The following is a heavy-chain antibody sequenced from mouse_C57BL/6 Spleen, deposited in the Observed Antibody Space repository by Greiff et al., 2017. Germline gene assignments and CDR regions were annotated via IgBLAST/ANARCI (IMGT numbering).Heavy chain of an antibody. CDR1: GFTFSSYA. Sequence: EVKLMESGGGLVKPGGSLKLSCAASGFTFSSYAMSWVRQTPEKRLEWVATISDGGSYTYYPDNVKGRFTISRDNAKNNLYLQMSHLKSEDTAMYYCARDRGWALFDYWGQGTTLTVSS. CDR3: ARDRGWALFDY. D-gene: IGHD3-1*01. V-gene: IGHV5-4*01. CDR2: ISDGGSYT. J-gene: IGHJ2*01.